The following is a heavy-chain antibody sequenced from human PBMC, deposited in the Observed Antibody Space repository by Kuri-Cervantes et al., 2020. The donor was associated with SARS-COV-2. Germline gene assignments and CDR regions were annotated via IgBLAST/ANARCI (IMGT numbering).Heavy chain of an antibody. CDR1: GFIFSDYY. D-gene: IGHD3-3*01. Sequence: GGSLRLSCTASGFIFSDYYMTWIRQAPGKGLEWVAVISYDGSNKYYADSVKGRFTISRDNSKNTLYLQMNSLRAEDTAVYYCARDPPDFWSGSYGSSRQDLDYWGQGTLVTVSS. J-gene: IGHJ4*02. CDR3: ARDPPDFWSGSYGSSRQDLDY. V-gene: IGHV3-30-3*01. CDR2: ISYDGSNK.